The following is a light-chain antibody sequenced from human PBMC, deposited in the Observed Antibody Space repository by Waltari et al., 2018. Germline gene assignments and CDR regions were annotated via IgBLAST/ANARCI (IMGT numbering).Light chain of an antibody. CDR1: LSISSY. Sequence: EIVLTQSPSTLSLSSGESATLSCRPSLSISSYLAGYQQKPGQAPRLHIYDASNRATGIPARFSGGGSGTDFTLAISSLEPEDFAVSSCQQRDSWWTFGQGTKVEIK. J-gene: IGKJ1*01. CDR3: QQRDSWWT. CDR2: DAS. V-gene: IGKV3-11*01.